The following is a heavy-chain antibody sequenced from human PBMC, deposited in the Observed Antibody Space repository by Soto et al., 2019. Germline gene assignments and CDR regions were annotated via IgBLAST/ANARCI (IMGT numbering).Heavy chain of an antibody. CDR2: IYYSGST. CDR1: GGSISSYY. V-gene: IGHV4-59*08. CDR3: ARRYGGAFDI. Sequence: QVQLQESGPGLVKPSETLSLTCTVSGGSISSYYWSWIRQPPGKGLEWIGYIYYSGSTNYNPSLRGRVTISVDTSKNQSSLKLSSVTAADTAVYYCARRYGGAFDIWGQGTMVTVSS. J-gene: IGHJ3*02. D-gene: IGHD3-10*01.